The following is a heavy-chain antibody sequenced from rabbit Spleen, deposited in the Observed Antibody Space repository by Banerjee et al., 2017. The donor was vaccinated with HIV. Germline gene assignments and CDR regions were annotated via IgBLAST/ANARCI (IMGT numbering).Heavy chain of an antibody. CDR1: GVSFSGDSY. V-gene: IGHV1S40*01. CDR3: ARDTSSSFSSYGMDL. D-gene: IGHD1-1*01. CDR2: IDTGSSGFT. Sequence: QSLEESGGDLVKPGASLTLTCIASGVSFSGDSYMCWVRQAPGKGLEWIVCIDTGSSGFTYFANWAKGRFTISKTSSTTVTLQMTSLTAADTATYFCARDTSSSFSSYGMDLWARAPWSPS. J-gene: IGHJ6*01.